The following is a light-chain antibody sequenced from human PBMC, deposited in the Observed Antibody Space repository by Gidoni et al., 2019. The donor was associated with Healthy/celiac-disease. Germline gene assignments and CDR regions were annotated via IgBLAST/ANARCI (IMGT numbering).Light chain of an antibody. V-gene: IGKV1-33*01. J-gene: IGKJ4*01. CDR3: QQYDNLPPALT. CDR2: DAS. CDR1: QDISNY. Sequence: IQMTQSPSSLSASVGDRVTITCQASQDISNYLNWYQQKPGKAPKLLIYDASNLETGVPSRFSGSGSGTDFTFTISSLQPEDIATYYCQQYDNLPPALTFGGGTKVEIK.